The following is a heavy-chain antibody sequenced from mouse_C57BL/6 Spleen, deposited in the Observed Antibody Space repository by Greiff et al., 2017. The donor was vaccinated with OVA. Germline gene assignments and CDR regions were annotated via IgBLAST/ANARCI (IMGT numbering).Heavy chain of an antibody. CDR1: GYTFTDYY. CDR2: INPNNGGT. J-gene: IGHJ2*01. CDR3: ARDDPHFDY. V-gene: IGHV1-26*01. Sequence: EVQLQQSGPELVKPGASVKISCKASGYTFTDYYMNWVKQSHGKSLEWIGDINPNNGGTSYNQKFKGKATLTVDKSSSTAYMELRSLTSEDSAVYYCARDDPHFDYWGQGTTLTVSS.